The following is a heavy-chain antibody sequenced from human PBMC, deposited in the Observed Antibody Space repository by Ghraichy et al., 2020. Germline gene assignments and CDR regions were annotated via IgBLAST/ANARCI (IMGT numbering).Heavy chain of an antibody. CDR2: IKQDGSEK. D-gene: IGHD1-26*01. J-gene: IGHJ4*02. CDR3: TRLIVGAIDY. Sequence: GESLNISCAASGFTFSSYWMSWVRQAPGKGLEWVATIKQDGSEKYYVDSVKGRFTISRDNAKNSLYLQMNSLRAEDTAVYYCTRLIVGAIDYWGQGALITVSS. CDR1: GFTFSSYW. V-gene: IGHV3-7*01.